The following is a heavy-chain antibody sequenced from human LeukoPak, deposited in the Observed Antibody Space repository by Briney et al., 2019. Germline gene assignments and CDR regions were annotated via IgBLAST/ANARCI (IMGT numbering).Heavy chain of an antibody. CDR3: AKGEYSYGYYYY. J-gene: IGHJ4*02. Sequence: GGSLRLSCAASGFTFSNYWMSWVRQAPGKGLEWVANIKQDGSEKYYVDSVKGRFTISRDNAKNSLYLQMNSLRAEDTAVYYCAKGEYSYGYYYYWGQGTLVTVSS. CDR2: IKQDGSEK. V-gene: IGHV3-7*03. CDR1: GFTFSNYW. D-gene: IGHD5-18*01.